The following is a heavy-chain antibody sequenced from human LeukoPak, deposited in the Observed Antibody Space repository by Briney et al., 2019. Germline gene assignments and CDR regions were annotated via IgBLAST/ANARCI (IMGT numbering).Heavy chain of an antibody. D-gene: IGHD6-13*01. V-gene: IGHV3-21*01. J-gene: IGHJ4*02. Sequence: GGSLRLSCAASGFTFSSYSMNWVRQAPGKGLEWVSSISSSSSYICYADSVKGRFTISRDNAKNSLYLQMNSLRAEDTAVYYCASRSRSPSSTAAGTMIDYWGQGTLVTVSS. CDR3: ASRSRSPSSTAAGTMIDY. CDR1: GFTFSSYS. CDR2: ISSSSSYI.